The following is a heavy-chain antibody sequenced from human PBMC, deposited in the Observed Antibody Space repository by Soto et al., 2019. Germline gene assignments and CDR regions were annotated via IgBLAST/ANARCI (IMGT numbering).Heavy chain of an antibody. D-gene: IGHD2-2*01. CDR3: VRGPQRNDY. Sequence: QVQLVQSGAAVKKPGASVKVSCKDSGYDFSSYGISWVRQAPGQGLEGMGWISASNGNRDYAQQFQGRVTMTSDTSRTKAYMELRSARSDDTAVYYCVRGPQRNDYCGQGTMVDVSS. CDR2: ISASNGNR. V-gene: IGHV1-18*04. J-gene: IGHJ4*02. CDR1: GYDFSSYG.